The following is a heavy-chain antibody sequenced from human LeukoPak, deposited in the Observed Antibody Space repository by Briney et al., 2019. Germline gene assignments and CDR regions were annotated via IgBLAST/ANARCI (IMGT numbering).Heavy chain of an antibody. J-gene: IGHJ4*02. CDR1: AYTFTIYG. V-gene: IGHV1-18*01. CDR2: ISAYNGNT. Sequence: ASVNLSFKASAYTFTIYGISWGWQGPGQGLEWMGLISAYNGNTNYAQKLQGRVTMTTDTSTSTAYMELRSLRSDDTAVYYCARDGGKWLRPGMIDYWGQGTLVTVSS. CDR3: ARDGGKWLRPGMIDY. D-gene: IGHD5-12*01.